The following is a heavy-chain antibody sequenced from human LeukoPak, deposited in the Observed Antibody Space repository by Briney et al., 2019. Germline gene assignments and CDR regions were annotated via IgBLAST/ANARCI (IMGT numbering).Heavy chain of an antibody. CDR3: ARVPSGSYPFDY. Sequence: SQTLSLTCTVSGGSISSGDYYWSWIRQPPGEGLEWIGYIYYSGSTYYNPSLKSRVTISVDTSKNQFSLKLSSVTAADTAVYYCARVPSGSYPFDYWGQGTLVTASS. CDR2: IYYSGST. V-gene: IGHV4-30-4*08. CDR1: GGSISSGDYY. D-gene: IGHD1-26*01. J-gene: IGHJ4*02.